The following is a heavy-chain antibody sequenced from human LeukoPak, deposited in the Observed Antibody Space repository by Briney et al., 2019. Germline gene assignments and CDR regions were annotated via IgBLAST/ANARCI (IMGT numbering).Heavy chain of an antibody. CDR3: AREYYYDSSGYYFLDY. CDR1: GYSISSGYY. CDR2: VYHSGST. Sequence: PSETLSLTCTVSGYSISSGYYWGWILQPPGKGLEWIVTVYHSGSTYYNPSLKSRVTISVDTSKNQFSLKLSSVTAADTAVYYCAREYYYDSSGYYFLDYWGQGTLVTVSS. D-gene: IGHD3-22*01. V-gene: IGHV4-38-2*02. J-gene: IGHJ4*02.